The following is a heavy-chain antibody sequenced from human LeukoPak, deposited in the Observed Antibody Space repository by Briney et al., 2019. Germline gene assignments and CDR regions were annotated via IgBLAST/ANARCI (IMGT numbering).Heavy chain of an antibody. J-gene: IGHJ5*02. CDR3: AREAVPAAIAP. CDR1: GYTFTSYD. CDR2: MNPNSGNT. V-gene: IGHV1-8*01. Sequence: ASVKVSCKASGYTFTSYDINWVRQAPGQGLEWMGWMNPNSGNTGYAQKFQGRVTMTRDTSISTAYMELSSLRSEDTAVYYCAREAVPAAIAPWGQGTLVTVSS. D-gene: IGHD2-2*01.